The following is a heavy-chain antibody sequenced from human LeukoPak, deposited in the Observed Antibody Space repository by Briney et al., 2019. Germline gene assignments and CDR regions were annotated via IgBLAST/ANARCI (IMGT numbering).Heavy chain of an antibody. V-gene: IGHV4-34*01. Sequence: PSETLSLTCAVYGGSFSGYYWSWIRQPPGKGLEWIGEINHSGSTNYNPSLKSRVTISVDTSKNQFSLKLRSVTAADTAVYYCAREVVPAATWFDPWGQGTLVTVSS. CDR2: INHSGST. CDR3: AREVVPAATWFDP. D-gene: IGHD2-2*01. J-gene: IGHJ5*02. CDR1: GGSFSGYY.